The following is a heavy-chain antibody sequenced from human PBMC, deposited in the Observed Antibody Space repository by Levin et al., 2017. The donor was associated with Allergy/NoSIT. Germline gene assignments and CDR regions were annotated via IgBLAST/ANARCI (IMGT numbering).Heavy chain of an antibody. CDR1: GFTFSSYS. CDR2: ISSSSSYI. J-gene: IGHJ4*02. CDR3: ARDFPPGYSGYERPGGPDY. V-gene: IGHV3-21*01. D-gene: IGHD5-12*01. Sequence: GGSLRLSCAASGFTFSSYSMNWVRQAPGKGLEWVSSISSSSSYIYYADSVKGRFTISRDNAKNSLYLQMNSLRAEDTAVYYCARDFPPGYSGYERPGGPDYWGQGTLVTVSS.